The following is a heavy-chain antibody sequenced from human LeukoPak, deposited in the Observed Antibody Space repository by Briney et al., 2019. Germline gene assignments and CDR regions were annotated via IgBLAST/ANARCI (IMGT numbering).Heavy chain of an antibody. CDR3: TRHTGAYYDSSGYIDY. D-gene: IGHD3-22*01. Sequence: PGGSLRLSCAASGFTFSGSAMHWVRQASGKGLEWVGRIRSKANSYATAYAASVKGRFTISRDDSKNTAYLQMNSLKTEDTAVYYCTRHTGAYYDSSGYIDYWGQGTLVTVSS. CDR2: IRSKANSYAT. CDR1: GFTFSGSA. J-gene: IGHJ4*02. V-gene: IGHV3-73*01.